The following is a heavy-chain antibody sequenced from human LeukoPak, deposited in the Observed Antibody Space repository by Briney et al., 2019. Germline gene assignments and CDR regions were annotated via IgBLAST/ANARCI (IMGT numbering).Heavy chain of an antibody. Sequence: GGSLRLSCAASGFTFSSYAMSWVRQAPGKGLEWVSAISGSGGSTYYADSVKGRFTISRDNAENTLYLQMNSLRAEDTAVYYCAKGGYSYVSSIQHWGQGTLVTVSS. CDR1: GFTFSSYA. CDR3: AKGGYSYVSSIQH. J-gene: IGHJ1*01. CDR2: ISGSGGST. D-gene: IGHD5-18*01. V-gene: IGHV3-23*01.